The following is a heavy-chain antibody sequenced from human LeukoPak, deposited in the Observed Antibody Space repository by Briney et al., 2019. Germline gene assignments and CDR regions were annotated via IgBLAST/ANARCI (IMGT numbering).Heavy chain of an antibody. J-gene: IGHJ3*02. CDR1: GFTFSSYA. Sequence: GGSLRLSCAASGFTFSSYAMHWVRQAPGKGLEWVAVISYDGSNKYYADSVKGRFTISRDNSKNTLYLQTNSLRAEDTAVYYCARDSLDWAFDIWGQGTMVTVSS. CDR2: ISYDGSNK. V-gene: IGHV3-30-3*01. CDR3: ARDSLDWAFDI. D-gene: IGHD2-21*01.